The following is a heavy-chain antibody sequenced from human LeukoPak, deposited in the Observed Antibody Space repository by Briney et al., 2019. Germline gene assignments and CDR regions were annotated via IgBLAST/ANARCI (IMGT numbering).Heavy chain of an antibody. CDR3: ARGPNYGSRSDYFDY. CDR2: MKEDGSEK. J-gene: IGHJ4*02. V-gene: IGHV3-7*03. Sequence: GGSLRLSCGASGFTFSDYWMNWVRQAPGKGLEWVANMKEDGSEKYCVDCVKGRFTISRDNAKNSLYLQMNSLRVEDTAVYYCARGPNYGSRSDYFDYWGQGTLVTVSS. CDR1: GFTFSDYW. D-gene: IGHD3-10*01.